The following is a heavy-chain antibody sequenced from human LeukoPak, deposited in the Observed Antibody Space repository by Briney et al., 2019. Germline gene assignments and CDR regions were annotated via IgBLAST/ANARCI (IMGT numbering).Heavy chain of an antibody. J-gene: IGHJ5*02. CDR1: GGSISGTTYY. CDR3: ARHPNQPSNTRGTLFDP. V-gene: IGHV4-39*01. CDR2: IYYTGGT. D-gene: IGHD2-2*01. Sequence: SETLSLTCIVSGGSISGTTYYWGWIRQPPGTELEWIGSIYYTGGTYYNPSLKTRVTISLDTSKNQFSLNLTSVTAADTAVYYCARHPNQPSNTRGTLFDPWGQGTLVTVSS.